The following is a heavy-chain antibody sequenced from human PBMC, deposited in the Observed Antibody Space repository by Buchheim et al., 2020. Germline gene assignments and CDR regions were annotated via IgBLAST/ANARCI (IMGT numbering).Heavy chain of an antibody. CDR1: GYTFIGYY. Sequence: QVQLVQSGAEVKKPGASMKVSCKASGYTFIGYYIHWVRRAPGQGLEWMGWNGPKTGDTKYAQKFQGRVTMTRDTSINTAYMVLSSLTSDNTAVYYCAKKMGVYYFDYWGQGTL. D-gene: IGHD2-8*02. V-gene: IGHV1-2*02. CDR2: NGPKTGDT. CDR3: AKKMGVYYFDY. J-gene: IGHJ4*02.